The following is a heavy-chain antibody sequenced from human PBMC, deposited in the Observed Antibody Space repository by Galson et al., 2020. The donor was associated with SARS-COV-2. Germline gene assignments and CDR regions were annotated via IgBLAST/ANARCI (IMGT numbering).Heavy chain of an antibody. J-gene: IGHJ4*02. V-gene: IGHV3-64D*06. D-gene: IGHD3-22*01. Sequence: GESLKISCSASGFTFSSYAMHWVRQAPGKGLEYVSAISSNGGSTYYADSVKGRFTISRDNSKNTLYLQMSSLRAEDTAVYYCVKDRDDSSGYYYFDYWGQGTLVTVSS. CDR1: GFTFSSYA. CDR2: ISSNGGST. CDR3: VKDRDDSSGYYYFDY.